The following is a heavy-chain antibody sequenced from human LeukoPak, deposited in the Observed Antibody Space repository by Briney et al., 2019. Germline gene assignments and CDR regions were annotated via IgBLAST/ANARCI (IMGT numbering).Heavy chain of an antibody. V-gene: IGHV3-43*02. CDR1: GFTFDDYA. CDR2: ISGDGGST. J-gene: IGHJ4*02. D-gene: IGHD2-21*02. Sequence: GGSLRLSCAASGFTFDDYAMLWVRQAPGKGLEWVSLISGDGGSTYYADSVKGRFTFSRDNSKNSLYLQMNSLRTEDTALYYCAKVGYCGGDCGFDYWGQGTLVTVSS. CDR3: AKVGYCGGDCGFDY.